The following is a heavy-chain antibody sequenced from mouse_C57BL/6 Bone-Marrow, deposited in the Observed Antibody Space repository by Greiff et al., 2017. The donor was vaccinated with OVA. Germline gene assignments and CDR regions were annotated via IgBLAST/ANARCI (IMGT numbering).Heavy chain of an antibody. CDR1: GYTFTDYY. CDR2: INPYNGGT. Sequence: VQLQQSGPVLVKPGASVKMSCKASGYTFTDYYMNWVKQSHGKSLEWIGVINPYNGGTSYNQKFKGKATLTVDKSSSTAYMELNSLTSEDSAVYYCARDLAWCAYWGQGTLVTVSA. CDR3: ARDLAWCAY. J-gene: IGHJ3*01. V-gene: IGHV1-19*01.